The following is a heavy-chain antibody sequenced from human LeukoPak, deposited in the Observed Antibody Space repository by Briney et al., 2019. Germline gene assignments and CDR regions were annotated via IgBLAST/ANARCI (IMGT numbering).Heavy chain of an antibody. CDR2: ISGSGGST. CDR1: GFTFSSYA. V-gene: IGHV3-23*01. Sequence: PGASLRLSCAASGFTFSSYAMSWVRQAPGKGLEWVSAISGSGGSTYYADSVKGQFTISRDNSKNTLYLQMNSLRAEDTAVYYCAKDLTGYYDGSGYYYRYWGQGTLVTVSS. J-gene: IGHJ4*02. CDR3: AKDLTGYYDGSGYYYRY. D-gene: IGHD3-22*01.